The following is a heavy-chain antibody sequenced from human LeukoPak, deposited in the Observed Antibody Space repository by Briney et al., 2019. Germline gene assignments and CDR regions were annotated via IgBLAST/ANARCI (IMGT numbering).Heavy chain of an antibody. CDR3: ASGGQLVLPRSYYFDY. V-gene: IGHV3-33*01. D-gene: IGHD6-13*01. CDR1: GFTFSSYG. J-gene: IGHJ4*02. Sequence: GGSLRLSCAASGFTFSSYGMHWVRQAPGKGLEWVAVIWYDGSNKYYADSVKGRFTISRDNSKNTLYLQMNSLRAEDTAVYYCASGGQLVLPRSYYFDYWGQGTLVTVSS. CDR2: IWYDGSNK.